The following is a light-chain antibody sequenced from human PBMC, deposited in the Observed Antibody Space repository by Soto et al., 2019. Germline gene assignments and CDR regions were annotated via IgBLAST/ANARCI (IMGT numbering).Light chain of an antibody. CDR2: DVN. Sequence: QAVVTQPASVSGSPGQSITISCTGTSSDVDGYNYVSWYQYHPGKAPKLMIYDVNNRPSGVSNRFSGSKSGNTASLTISGLQAEDEADYYCSSFTISRNTVIFGGGTSSPS. CDR1: SSDVDGYNY. J-gene: IGLJ2*01. CDR3: SSFTISRNTVI. V-gene: IGLV2-14*01.